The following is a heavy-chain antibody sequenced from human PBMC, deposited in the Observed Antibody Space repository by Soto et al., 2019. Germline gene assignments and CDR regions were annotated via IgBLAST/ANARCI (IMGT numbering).Heavy chain of an antibody. Sequence: GGSLRLSCAASGFVFSSYAMSWVRQAPGKGLEWVSAISGSGTTAYYADSVKGRFIFSRDNPKNTMYLQMNSLRAEDTAVYFCAKTTDGWFSAFEIWGQGTVVTVSS. V-gene: IGHV3-23*01. CDR2: ISGSGTTA. CDR1: GFVFSSYA. D-gene: IGHD6-19*01. CDR3: AKTTDGWFSAFEI. J-gene: IGHJ3*02.